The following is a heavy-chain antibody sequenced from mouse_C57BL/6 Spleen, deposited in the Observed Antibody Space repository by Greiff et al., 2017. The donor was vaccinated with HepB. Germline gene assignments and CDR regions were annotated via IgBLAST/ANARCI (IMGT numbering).Heavy chain of an antibody. CDR1: GYSITSGYY. V-gene: IGHV3-6*01. CDR3: AGGTRSYFDY. D-gene: IGHD3-3*01. J-gene: IGHJ2*01. CDR2: ISYDGSN. Sequence: ESGPGLVKPSQSLSLTCSVTGYSITSGYYWNWIRQFPGNKLEWMGYISYDGSNNYNPSLKNRISITRDTSKNQFFLKLNSVTTEDTATYYCAGGTRSYFDYWGQGTTLTVSS.